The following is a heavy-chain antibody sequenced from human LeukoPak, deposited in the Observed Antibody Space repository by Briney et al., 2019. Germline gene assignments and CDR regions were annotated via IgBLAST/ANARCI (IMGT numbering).Heavy chain of an antibody. Sequence: GASVKVSCKASGYTFTSYDINWVRQATGQGLEWMGWMNPNSGNTGYAQKFQGRVTMTRNTSISTAYMELSSLRSEDTAVYYCARAPRRVRGVMADWFDPWGQGTLVTVSS. J-gene: IGHJ5*02. V-gene: IGHV1-8*01. CDR3: ARAPRRVRGVMADWFDP. CDR1: GYTFTSYD. CDR2: MNPNSGNT. D-gene: IGHD3-10*01.